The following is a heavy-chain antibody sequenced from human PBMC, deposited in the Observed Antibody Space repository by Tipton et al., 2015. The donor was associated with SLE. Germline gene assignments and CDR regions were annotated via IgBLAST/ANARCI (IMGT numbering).Heavy chain of an antibody. CDR3: TRAVGTDTTMISDI. Sequence: TLSLTCTVSGASVSRGAYYWSWIRQPAGKGLEWIGHISTSGNTNYNPSLKSRVTTSVDTSKQQFSLRLTSVTAAGTAMYYCTRAVGTDTTMISDIWGQGTMVSVSS. CDR2: ISTSGNT. D-gene: IGHD3-22*01. V-gene: IGHV4-61*09. CDR1: GASVSRGAYY. J-gene: IGHJ3*02.